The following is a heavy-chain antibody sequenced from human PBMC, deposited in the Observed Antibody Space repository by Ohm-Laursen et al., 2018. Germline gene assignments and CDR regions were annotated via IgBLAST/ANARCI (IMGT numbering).Heavy chain of an antibody. D-gene: IGHD3-22*01. V-gene: IGHV3-30*18. CDR2: ISYDGSNK. CDR1: GFAFSGNG. CDR3: AKDVDSSGYFDY. Sequence: SLRLSCAASGFAFSGNGMHWVRQAPGKGLEWVAVISYDGSNKYYADSVKGRFTISRDNSKNTLYLQMNSLRAEDTAVYYCAKDVDSSGYFDYWGQGTLVTVSS. J-gene: IGHJ4*02.